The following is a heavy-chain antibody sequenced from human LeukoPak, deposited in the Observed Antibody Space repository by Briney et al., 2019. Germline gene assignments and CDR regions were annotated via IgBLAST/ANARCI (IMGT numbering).Heavy chain of an antibody. CDR3: ARQYSSGWSSYYGLDV. J-gene: IGHJ6*02. V-gene: IGHV6-1*01. CDR2: TYYRSKWYN. Sequence: SQTLSLTCSISGDSVSSNSAAWNWIRQSPSRGLEWLGRTYYRSKWYNDYAVSVKSRITINPDTSKNQFSLQLNSVTPEDTAVYYCARQYSSGWSSYYGLDVWGQGTTVTVSS. D-gene: IGHD6-19*01. CDR1: GDSVSSNSAA.